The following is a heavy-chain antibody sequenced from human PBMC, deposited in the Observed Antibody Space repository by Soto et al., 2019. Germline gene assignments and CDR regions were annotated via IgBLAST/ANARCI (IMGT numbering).Heavy chain of an antibody. CDR3: TPYLYFSRTSCYPEDWVHP. CDR1: DFSVTNAW. CDR2: IKSKSDGGRT. V-gene: IGHV3-15*01. J-gene: IGHJ5*02. D-gene: IGHD2-2*01. Sequence: EVQLVESGGGLVKPGGSLRLSCAASDFSVTNAWMSWVRQAPGKGLEWVGRIKSKSDGGRTDYAAPVKGRFTISRDESKNTLYLEMNRLKTADTALYYRTPYLYFSRTSCYPEDWVHPWGQGTLGTVSP.